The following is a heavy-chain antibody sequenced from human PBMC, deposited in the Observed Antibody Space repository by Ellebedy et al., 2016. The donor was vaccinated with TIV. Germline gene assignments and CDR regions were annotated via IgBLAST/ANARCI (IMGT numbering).Heavy chain of an antibody. V-gene: IGHV3-48*04. CDR1: GFTFSSYS. Sequence: GESLKISCAASGFTFSSYSMNWVRQAPGKGLEWVSYISSSSSTIYYADSVKGRFTISRDNAKNSLYLQMNSLRAEDTAVYYCARGSEVDCSGGSCYSRLDAFDIWGQGTMVTVSS. CDR2: ISSSSSTI. J-gene: IGHJ3*02. CDR3: ARGSEVDCSGGSCYSRLDAFDI. D-gene: IGHD2-15*01.